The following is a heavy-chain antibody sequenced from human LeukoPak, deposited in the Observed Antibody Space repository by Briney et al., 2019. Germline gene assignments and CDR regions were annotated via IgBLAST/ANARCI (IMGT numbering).Heavy chain of an antibody. Sequence: ASVKVSCKASGYTFTSYYMHWVRQAPGQGLEWMGIINPSGGSTSYAQEFQGRVTMTRDTSTSTVYMELSSLRSEDTAVYYCARDGAVVVPAAIDYYYYYYMDVWGKGTTVTVSS. CDR1: GYTFTSYY. CDR3: ARDGAVVVPAAIDYYYYYYMDV. CDR2: INPSGGST. D-gene: IGHD2-2*01. J-gene: IGHJ6*03. V-gene: IGHV1-46*01.